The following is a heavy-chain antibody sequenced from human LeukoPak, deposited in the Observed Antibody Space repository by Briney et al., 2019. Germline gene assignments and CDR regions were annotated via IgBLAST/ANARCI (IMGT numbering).Heavy chain of an antibody. Sequence: SETLSLTCAVYGGSFSGYYWSWIRQPPGKGLEWIGEINHSGSTNYNPSLKSRVTTSVDTSKNQFSLKLSSVTAADTAVYYCARGRRKGLDLDYWGQGTLVTVSS. D-gene: IGHD1-1*01. V-gene: IGHV4-34*01. CDR3: ARGRRKGLDLDY. J-gene: IGHJ4*02. CDR2: INHSGST. CDR1: GGSFSGYY.